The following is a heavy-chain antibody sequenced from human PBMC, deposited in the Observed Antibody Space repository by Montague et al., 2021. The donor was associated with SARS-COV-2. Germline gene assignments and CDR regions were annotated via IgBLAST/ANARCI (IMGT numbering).Heavy chain of an antibody. J-gene: IGHJ6*02. V-gene: IGHV2-70*01. CDR2: IDWDDDK. CDR1: GFSLSTSGMC. Sequence: PALVKPTQTLTLTCTFSGFSLSTSGMCVSWIRQPPGKALEWLALIDWDDDKYYSTSLKTRLTISKDTSKNQVVLTMTNMDPVDTATYYCARMTTVVTLGYYYSGMDVLGQGTTVTVSS. CDR3: ARMTTVVTLGYYYSGMDV. D-gene: IGHD4-23*01.